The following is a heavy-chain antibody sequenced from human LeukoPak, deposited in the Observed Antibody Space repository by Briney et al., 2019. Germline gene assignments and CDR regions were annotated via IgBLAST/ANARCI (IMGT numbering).Heavy chain of an antibody. J-gene: IGHJ4*01. CDR3: AKGSSGGWPYYFDH. Sequence: GGSLRLSCAASAFTFSTYIMGWVRQVPGKGLEWFSAISITGDSTYYADSVKGRFTISRDNSKNTLYLQMNSLTAEDTALYYCAKGSSGGWPYYFDHWGQGTLVTVSS. V-gene: IGHV3-23*01. CDR1: AFTFSTYI. CDR2: ISITGDST. D-gene: IGHD2-15*01.